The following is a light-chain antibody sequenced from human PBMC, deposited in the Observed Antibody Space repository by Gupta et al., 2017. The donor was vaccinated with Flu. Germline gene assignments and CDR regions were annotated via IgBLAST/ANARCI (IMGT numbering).Light chain of an antibody. J-gene: IGKJ2*02. V-gene: IGKV2-30*01. CDR1: QSLVYKNGITY. Sequence: DVVMSQSPLSLSVTLGQAASISCRSSQSLVYKNGITYLNWFQQRPGQSPRRLIYEVSKRDYGVPDRFSGSGSVTDFTLKSSRGEAEDVGVYYGRRGTHPWTFGQGTRLEI. CDR2: EVS. CDR3: RRGTHPWT.